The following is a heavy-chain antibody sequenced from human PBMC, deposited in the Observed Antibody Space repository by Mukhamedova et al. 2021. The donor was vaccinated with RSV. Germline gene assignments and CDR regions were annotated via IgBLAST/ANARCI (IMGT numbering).Heavy chain of an antibody. D-gene: IGHD4-23*01. CDR2: ISPYNGNT. V-gene: IGHV1-18*01. Sequence: MGWISPYNGNTNYAQKLQDRVTMTTSTSTSTAYMEVRSQRSDDTAVYYCARGTVVTPATYFYMDVWGRGTTVTVSS. CDR3: ARGTVVTPATYFYMDV. J-gene: IGHJ6*03.